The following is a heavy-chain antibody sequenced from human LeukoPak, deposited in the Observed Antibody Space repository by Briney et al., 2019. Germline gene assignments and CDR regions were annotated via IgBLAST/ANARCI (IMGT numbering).Heavy chain of an antibody. Sequence: GGSLRLSCAASGFTFSNAWMNWVRQAPGKGLEWVGRIKSETDGGTTDYAAPVKGRFTISRDDSKNTLYLQMNSLKTEDTAVYYCTGSLRPYYYDSSGYYYFLGAFDIWGQGTMVTVSS. CDR3: TGSLRPYYYDSSGYYYFLGAFDI. CDR2: IKSETDGGTT. D-gene: IGHD3-22*01. CDR1: GFTFSNAW. J-gene: IGHJ3*02. V-gene: IGHV3-15*07.